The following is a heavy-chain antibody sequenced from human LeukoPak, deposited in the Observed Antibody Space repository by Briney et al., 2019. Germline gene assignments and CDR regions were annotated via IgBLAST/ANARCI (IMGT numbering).Heavy chain of an antibody. Sequence: ASVKVSCKASGYTFASYDINWVRQATGQGLEWMGWMNPHSSNTGYAQKFQGRVTMTRNTSISTAYMELSSLRSEDTAVYYCARGNYGSGSHYDYWGQGTLVTVSS. CDR2: MNPHSSNT. D-gene: IGHD3-10*01. V-gene: IGHV1-8*01. CDR1: GYTFASYD. J-gene: IGHJ4*02. CDR3: ARGNYGSGSHYDY.